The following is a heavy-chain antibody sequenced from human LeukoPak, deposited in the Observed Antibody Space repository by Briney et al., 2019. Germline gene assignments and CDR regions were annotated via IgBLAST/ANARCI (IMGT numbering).Heavy chain of an antibody. D-gene: IGHD2-15*01. Sequence: GGSLRLSCAASGFTFSSYAMHWVRQAPGKGLEWVAVISYDGSNKYYADSVKGRFTISRDNSKNTLYLQMNSLRVEDTAVYYCARDWVAVGGDYMDVWGKGTTVTISS. CDR1: GFTFSSYA. CDR2: ISYDGSNK. CDR3: ARDWVAVGGDYMDV. J-gene: IGHJ6*03. V-gene: IGHV3-30*04.